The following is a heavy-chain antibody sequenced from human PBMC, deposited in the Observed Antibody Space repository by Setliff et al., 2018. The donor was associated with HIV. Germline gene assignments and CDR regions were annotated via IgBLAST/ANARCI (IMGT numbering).Heavy chain of an antibody. CDR1: DDPISSYY. J-gene: IGHJ4*02. D-gene: IGHD5-18*01. Sequence: SETLSLTCYVTDDPISSYYWSWVRQPAGKGLEWIGRLYVSGDTNYNPSLKSRVTISVDTSKNQFSLKLSSVTAADTAVYYCASGTGSYGSDYWGQGTLVTVSS. CDR2: LYVSGDT. CDR3: ASGTGSYGSDY. V-gene: IGHV4-4*07.